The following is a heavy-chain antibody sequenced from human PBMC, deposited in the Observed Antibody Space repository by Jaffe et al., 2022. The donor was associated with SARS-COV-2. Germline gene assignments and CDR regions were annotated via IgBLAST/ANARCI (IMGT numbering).Heavy chain of an antibody. V-gene: IGHV3-30*04. CDR3: ASSYDSSGYYSWLLDY. J-gene: IGHJ4*02. CDR2: ISYDGSNK. CDR1: GFTFSSYA. D-gene: IGHD3-22*01. Sequence: QVQLVESGGGVVQPGRSLRLSCAASGFTFSSYAMHWVRQAPGKGLEWVAVISYDGSNKYYADSVKGRFTISRDNSKNTLYLQMNSLRAEDTAVYYCASSYDSSGYYSWLLDYWGQGTLVTVSS.